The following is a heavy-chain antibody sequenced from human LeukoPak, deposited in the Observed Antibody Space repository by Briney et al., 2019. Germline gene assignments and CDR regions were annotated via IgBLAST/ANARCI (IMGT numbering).Heavy chain of an antibody. CDR3: ARDRGETDHFLGY. J-gene: IGHJ4*02. V-gene: IGHV3-21*01. D-gene: IGHD3-10*01. CDR2: ISSSSSYI. CDR1: GFTFSSYS. Sequence: SGGSLRLSCAASGFTFSSYSMNWVRQAPGKGLEWGSSISSSSSYIYYADSVKGRFTISRDNAKNSLYLQMNSLRAEDTAVYYCARDRGETDHFLGYWAEGPLVTVSS.